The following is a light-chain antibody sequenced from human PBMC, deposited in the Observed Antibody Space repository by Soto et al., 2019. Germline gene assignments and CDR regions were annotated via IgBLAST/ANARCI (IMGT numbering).Light chain of an antibody. V-gene: IGLV2-14*03. CDR1: STDIGGYDY. CDR3: SSFRSTIYV. CDR2: GVS. Sequence: QSALTQPASVSGSPGQSITISCTGISTDIGGYDYVSWYQQHPGKAPKLMIYGVSNRPSGVSHRFSGSKSGNTASLTISGLQVEDEADYYCSSFRSTIYVFGTGTKVTVL. J-gene: IGLJ1*01.